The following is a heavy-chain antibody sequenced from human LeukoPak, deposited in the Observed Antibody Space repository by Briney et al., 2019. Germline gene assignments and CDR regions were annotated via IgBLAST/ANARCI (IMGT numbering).Heavy chain of an antibody. CDR2: ISYDGNNK. D-gene: IGHD7-27*01. CDR3: ARGGNWGYFDY. CDR1: GFSFNMFP. V-gene: IGHV3-30*04. Sequence: GESLRLSCAASGFSFNMFPMHWVRQAPGKGLECVAVISYDGNNKYYVDSVNGRFTISRDNSKNTLFLQMNSLRTEDTAIYHCARGGNWGYFDYWGQGTLVTVSS. J-gene: IGHJ4*02.